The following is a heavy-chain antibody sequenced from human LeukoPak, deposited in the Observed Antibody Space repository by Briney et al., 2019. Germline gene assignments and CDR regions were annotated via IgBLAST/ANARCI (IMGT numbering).Heavy chain of an antibody. Sequence: PGGSLRLSCAASGFTFSRFALSWVRQAPGKGLEWVSGVSYIRVATYYAGSVKGRFTISRDDSQNILYLQMNGLRAEDTAVYFLAKGFREFDNSTSFSSFDTWGQGTMVTVSS. V-gene: IGHV3-23*01. D-gene: IGHD1-1*01. J-gene: IGHJ3*02. CDR2: VSYIRVAT. CDR3: AKGFREFDNSTSFSSFDT. CDR1: GFTFSRFA.